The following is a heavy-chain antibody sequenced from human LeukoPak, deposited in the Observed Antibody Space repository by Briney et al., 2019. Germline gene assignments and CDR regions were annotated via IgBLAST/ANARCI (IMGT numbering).Heavy chain of an antibody. CDR3: ARQSRYFGWFDP. V-gene: IGHV4-39*01. D-gene: IGHD3-9*01. Sequence: SETLSLTCTVSGDSISTSNSYWGWIRQPPGKGLEWIGSIYYSGNTYYNASLKSRVTISVDTSKNQFSLKLSSVTAADTAVYYCARQSRYFGWFDPWGQGTLVTVSS. CDR1: GDSISTSNSY. CDR2: IYYSGNT. J-gene: IGHJ5*02.